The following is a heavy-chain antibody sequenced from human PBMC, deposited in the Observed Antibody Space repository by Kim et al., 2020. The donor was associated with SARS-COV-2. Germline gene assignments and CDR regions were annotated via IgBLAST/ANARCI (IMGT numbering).Heavy chain of an antibody. J-gene: IGHJ4*02. CDR3: ARDRFLGPRSGNYIDY. V-gene: IGHV3-33*01. CDR2: IWYDGSNK. D-gene: IGHD1-26*01. Sequence: GGSLRLSCAASGFTFSSYGMHWVRQAPGKGLEWVAVIWYDGSNKYYADSVKGRFTISRDNSKNTLYLQMNSLRAEDTAVYYCARDRFLGPRSGNYIDYWGQGTLVTVSS. CDR1: GFTFSSYG.